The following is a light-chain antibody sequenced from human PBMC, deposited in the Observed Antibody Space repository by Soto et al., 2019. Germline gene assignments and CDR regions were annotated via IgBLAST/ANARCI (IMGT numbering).Light chain of an antibody. J-gene: IGLJ2*01. CDR3: QAWDISTVV. CDR2: QDN. CDR1: KLGDKY. Sequence: SSELTQPPSVSVSPGQTASITCSGDKLGDKYACWYQQKPGQSPVLVIYQDNKRPSGIPERFSCSNSGNTATLTISGTQAMDEADYYCQAWDISTVVFGGGTKLTVL. V-gene: IGLV3-1*01.